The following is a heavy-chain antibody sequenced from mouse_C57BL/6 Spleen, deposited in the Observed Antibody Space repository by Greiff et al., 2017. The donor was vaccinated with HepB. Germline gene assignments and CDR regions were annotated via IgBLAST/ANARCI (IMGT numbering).Heavy chain of an antibody. V-gene: IGHV5-9-1*02. CDR2: ISSGGDYI. CDR3: TRGGYGSSSFDY. J-gene: IGHJ2*01. Sequence: EVQGVESGEGLVKPGGSLKLSCAASGFTFSSYAMSWVRQTPEKRLEWVAYISSGGDYIYYADTVKGRFTISRDNARNTLYLQMSSLKSEDTAMYYCTRGGYGSSSFDYWGQGTTLTVSS. D-gene: IGHD1-1*01. CDR1: GFTFSSYA.